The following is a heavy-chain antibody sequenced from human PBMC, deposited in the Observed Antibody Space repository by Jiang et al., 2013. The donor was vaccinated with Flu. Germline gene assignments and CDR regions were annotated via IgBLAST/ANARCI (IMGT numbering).Heavy chain of an antibody. CDR3: ARGVGGYSYGYLLY. D-gene: IGHD5-18*01. V-gene: IGHV1-69*01. J-gene: IGHJ4*02. CDR2: FGTS. Sequence: FGTSDYSQKFQGRVTIIADESTNTAYMELSSLRSDDTAVYYCARGVGGYSYGYLLYWGQGTLVTVSS.